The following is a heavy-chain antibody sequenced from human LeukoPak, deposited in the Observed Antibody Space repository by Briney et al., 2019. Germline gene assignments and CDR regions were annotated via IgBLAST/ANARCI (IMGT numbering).Heavy chain of an antibody. CDR2: ISYDGSNK. D-gene: IGHD3-9*01. Sequence: GGSLRLSCAASGFTFSSHTMYWVRQAPGKGLEWVALISYDGSNKYYADSVKGRFTISRDNSKNTLYLQMNNLRPEDTAVYYCARELGYFDWPPYGMDVWGQGTTVTVSS. CDR1: GFTFSSHT. J-gene: IGHJ6*02. V-gene: IGHV3-30-3*01. CDR3: ARELGYFDWPPYGMDV.